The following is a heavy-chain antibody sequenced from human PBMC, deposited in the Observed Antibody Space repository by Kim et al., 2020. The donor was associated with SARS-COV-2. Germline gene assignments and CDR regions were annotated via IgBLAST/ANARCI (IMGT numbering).Heavy chain of an antibody. V-gene: IGHV3-23*01. Sequence: GGSLRLSCAASGFTFNNYAMSWVRQAPGKGLEWVSAISANGGSTFYADSVKGRFTISRDNSKNTLYLQMTSLRAEDTAVYYCAKDRVGVATNFDYWGQGTLVTVSS. CDR1: GFTFNNYA. CDR3: AKDRVGVATNFDY. J-gene: IGHJ4*02. D-gene: IGHD3-3*01. CDR2: ISANGGST.